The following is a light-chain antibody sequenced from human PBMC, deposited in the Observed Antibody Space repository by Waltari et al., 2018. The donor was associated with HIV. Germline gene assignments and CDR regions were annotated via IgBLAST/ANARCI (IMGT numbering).Light chain of an antibody. CDR2: GNS. CDR1: SPTIGAGYD. V-gene: IGLV1-40*01. J-gene: IGLJ2*01. Sequence: QSVLTQPPSLSGAPGQRVTISGTGSSPTIGAGYDVTWYQKHPGTAPKLLIYGNSHRPSGVPDRFSGSKSGTSVSLAITGLQAEDEADYYCQSYDSSLSGSVVFGGGTKLTVL. CDR3: QSYDSSLSGSVV.